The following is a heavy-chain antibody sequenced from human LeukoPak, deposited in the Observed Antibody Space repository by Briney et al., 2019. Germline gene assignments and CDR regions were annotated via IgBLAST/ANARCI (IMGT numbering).Heavy chain of an antibody. V-gene: IGHV3-11*01. D-gene: IGHD3-22*01. CDR3: AKDLGITMTRGYAFDI. CDR1: GFTFSDYY. CDR2: ISSSGSTI. Sequence: GGSLRLSCAASGFTFSDYYMSWIRQAPGKGLEWVSYISSSGSTIYYADSVKGRFTISRDNAKNSLYLQMNSLRAEDTALYYCAKDLGITMTRGYAFDIWGQGTMVTVSS. J-gene: IGHJ3*02.